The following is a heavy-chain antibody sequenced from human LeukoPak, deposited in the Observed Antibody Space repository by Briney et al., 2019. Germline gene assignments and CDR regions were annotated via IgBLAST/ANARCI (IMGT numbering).Heavy chain of an antibody. CDR1: GFTFSSYS. CDR2: ISSSSSYI. D-gene: IGHD6-19*01. Sequence: PGGSLRLSCAASGFTFSSYSMNWVRQAPGKGLEWVSSISSSSSYIYCADSVKGRFTISRDNAKNSLYLQMNSLRAEDTAVYYCARSPYSSGWYAAGDFDYWGQGTLVTVSS. CDR3: ARSPYSSGWYAAGDFDY. J-gene: IGHJ4*02. V-gene: IGHV3-21*01.